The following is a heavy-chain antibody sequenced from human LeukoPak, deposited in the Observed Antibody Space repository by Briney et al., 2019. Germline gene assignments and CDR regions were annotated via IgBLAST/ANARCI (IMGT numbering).Heavy chain of an antibody. V-gene: IGHV3-30*04. CDR2: ISYDGSNK. CDR1: GFTLSSYA. J-gene: IGHJ4*02. Sequence: GRSLRLSCAASGFTLSSYAMHWVRQAPGKGLEWVALISYDGSNKYYADSVKGRFTISRDNSKNTLYLQMNSLGAEDTAVYYCGRDHGGYLDYWGQGTLVTVSS. D-gene: IGHD3-10*01. CDR3: GRDHGGYLDY.